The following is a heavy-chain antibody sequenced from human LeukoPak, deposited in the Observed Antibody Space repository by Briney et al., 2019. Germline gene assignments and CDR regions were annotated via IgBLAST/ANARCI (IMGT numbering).Heavy chain of an antibody. CDR3: ARPSSSGWYGEGYFDY. V-gene: IGHV1-8*03. CDR2: MNPNSGNT. Sequence: ASVKVSCKASGYTFTSYDINWVRQATGQGLEWMGWMNPNSGNTGYAQKFQGRVTITRNTSISTAYMELSSLRSDDTAVYYCARPSSSGWYGEGYFDYWGQGTLVTVSS. CDR1: GYTFTSYD. J-gene: IGHJ4*02. D-gene: IGHD6-19*01.